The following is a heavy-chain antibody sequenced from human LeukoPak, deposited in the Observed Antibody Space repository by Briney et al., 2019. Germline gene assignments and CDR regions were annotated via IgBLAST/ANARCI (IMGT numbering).Heavy chain of an antibody. J-gene: IGHJ4*02. D-gene: IGHD2-2*01. Sequence: SVKVSCKASGGTFTLYAISWVRQAPGQGLEWMGGIIPIFGSATYAQKFQGRVTMTADESTDTAYMELSSLRSEDTAVYYCARGAYCSSTNCPMPPGYYFDYWGQGTLVTVSS. CDR1: GGTFTLYA. CDR2: IIPIFGSA. CDR3: ARGAYCSSTNCPMPPGYYFDY. V-gene: IGHV1-69*13.